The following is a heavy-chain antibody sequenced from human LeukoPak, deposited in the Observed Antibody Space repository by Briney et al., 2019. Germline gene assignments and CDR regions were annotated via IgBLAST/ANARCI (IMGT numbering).Heavy chain of an antibody. J-gene: IGHJ6*02. CDR3: ARLDCSSTSCYPSNYYYYGMDV. CDR2: IYYSGST. D-gene: IGHD2-2*01. Sequence: ETLXXTCTVSGGSISSYYWSWIRQPPGKGLEWIGYIYYSGSTNYNPSLKSRVTISVDTSKNQFSLKLSSVTAADTAVYYCARLDCSSTSCYPSNYYYYGMDVWGQGTTVTVSS. V-gene: IGHV4-59*08. CDR1: GGSISSYY.